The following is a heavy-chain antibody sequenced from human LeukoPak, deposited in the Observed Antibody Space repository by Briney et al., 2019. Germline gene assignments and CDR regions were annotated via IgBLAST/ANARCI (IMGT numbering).Heavy chain of an antibody. CDR1: GGSISSGGYY. J-gene: IGHJ6*03. D-gene: IGHD6-13*01. CDR3: ARARAAAGHYYYYYYMDV. V-gene: IGHV4-31*03. Sequence: SETLSLTCTVSGGSISSGGYYWSWIRQHPGKGLEWIGYIYYSGSTYYNPSLKSRVTISVDTSKNQFSLKLSSVTAADTAVYYCARARAAAGHYYYYYYMDVWGEGTTVTVSS. CDR2: IYYSGST.